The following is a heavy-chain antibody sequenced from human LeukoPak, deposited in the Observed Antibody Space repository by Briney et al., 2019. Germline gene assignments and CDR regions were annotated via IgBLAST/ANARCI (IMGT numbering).Heavy chain of an antibody. CDR2: IYSGGST. V-gene: IGHV3-66*02. D-gene: IGHD6-13*01. CDR1: GFTVSTNY. Sequence: GGSLRLSCAASGFTVSTNYVSWVRQAPGKGLEWVSLIYSGGSTYHADSVKGRFTLSRDNSKNTLYLQMNSLRTEDTAVYYCARGSGNIAAAGSFDYWGQGTLVTVSS. CDR3: ARGSGNIAAAGSFDY. J-gene: IGHJ4*02.